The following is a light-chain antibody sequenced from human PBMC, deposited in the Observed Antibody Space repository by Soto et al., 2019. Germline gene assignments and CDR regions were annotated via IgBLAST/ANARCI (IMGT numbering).Light chain of an antibody. Sequence: QPVLTQPPSVSWTPGQRVTISGSGSSSNIGSNTVNWYQQLPGTAPKLLIYSNNQRPSGVPDRFSGSKSGTSASLAISGLQSEDEADYYCAAWDDSLNGVVFGGGTKVTVL. CDR2: SNN. V-gene: IGLV1-44*01. J-gene: IGLJ2*01. CDR3: AAWDDSLNGVV. CDR1: SSNIGSNT.